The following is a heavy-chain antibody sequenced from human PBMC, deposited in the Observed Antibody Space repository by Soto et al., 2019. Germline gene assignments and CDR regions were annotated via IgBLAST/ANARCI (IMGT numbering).Heavy chain of an antibody. CDR3: VRGPRGIAVAGDLVYYFPMDV. D-gene: IGHD6-19*01. CDR2: FSGSGPTT. CDR1: GFTFNNYA. J-gene: IGHJ6*02. Sequence: GGSLRLSCAASGFTFNNYAMNWVRQAPGKGLEWVSSFSGSGPTTYYADSVKGRFTISRDNSKKTLYMQMNSLRAEDTAMYYCVRGPRGIAVAGDLVYYFPMDVWGQGTPVTVSS. V-gene: IGHV3-23*01.